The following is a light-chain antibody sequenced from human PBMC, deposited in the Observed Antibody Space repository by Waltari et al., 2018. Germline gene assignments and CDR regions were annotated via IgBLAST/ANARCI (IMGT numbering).Light chain of an antibody. Sequence: SYEVTQPPSVSVSPGQTARITCSGDRLASKNPCWYQHTPGQAPLLIIYQNNKRPPGIPARFSSSTSGNTATLTITGTQTLDEADYYCQAWDSSTAWSFGGGTRLTV. CDR1: RLASKN. CDR2: QNN. V-gene: IGLV3-1*01. CDR3: QAWDSSTAWS. J-gene: IGLJ2*01.